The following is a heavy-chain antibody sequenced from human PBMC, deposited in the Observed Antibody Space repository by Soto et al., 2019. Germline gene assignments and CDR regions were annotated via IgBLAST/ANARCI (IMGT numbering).Heavy chain of an antibody. J-gene: IGHJ4*02. CDR2: IYYSGST. CDR3: ARERTLRSVGGVLAVPDY. Sequence: SETLSLTCTVSTGSVSSASYYWSWIRQPPGKGLEWIGYIYYSGSTNYNPSLKSRVTISVDTSKNQFSLKLSSVTAADTAVYYCARERTLRSVGGVLAVPDYWGQGTLVTVSS. D-gene: IGHD4-17*01. CDR1: TGSVSSASYY. V-gene: IGHV4-61*01.